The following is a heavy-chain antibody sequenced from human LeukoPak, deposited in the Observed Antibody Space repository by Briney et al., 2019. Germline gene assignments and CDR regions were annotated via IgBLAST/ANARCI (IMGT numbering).Heavy chain of an antibody. J-gene: IGHJ4*02. CDR2: IKQDGSEK. V-gene: IGHV3-7*01. D-gene: IGHD6-13*01. CDR3: AVTGIAAAGTVLY. CDR1: GFTFSSYW. Sequence: GGSLRLSCAASGFTFSSYWMSWVRQAPGKGLEWVANIKQDGSEKYYVDSVKGRFTISRDNAKNSLYLQMNSLRAEDTAVYYCAVTGIAAAGTVLYWGQGTLVTVSS.